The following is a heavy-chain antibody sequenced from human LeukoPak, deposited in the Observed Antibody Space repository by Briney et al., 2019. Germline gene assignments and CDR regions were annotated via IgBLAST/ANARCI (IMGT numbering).Heavy chain of an antibody. J-gene: IGHJ4*02. CDR1: GGSFSGYY. V-gene: IGHV4-34*01. Sequence: NPSETLPLTCAVYGGSFSGYYWSWIRQPPGKGLEWIGEINHSGSTNYNPSLKSRVTISVDTSKNQFSLKLSSVTAADTAVYYCARQYTAMVPYFDYWGQGTLVTVSS. CDR3: ARQYTAMVPYFDY. CDR2: INHSGST. D-gene: IGHD5-18*01.